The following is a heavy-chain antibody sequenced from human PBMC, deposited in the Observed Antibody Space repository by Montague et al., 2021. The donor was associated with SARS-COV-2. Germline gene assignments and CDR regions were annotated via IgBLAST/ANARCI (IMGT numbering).Heavy chain of an antibody. J-gene: IGHJ6*02. D-gene: IGHD3-3*01. CDR1: GFTFSSYD. CDR3: AKELTSFGVVNDDDDCHYYGMDV. CDR2: ISCDGSNI. Sequence: SLRLSCAASGFTFSSYDMHWVRQAPGKGLEWVAFISCDGSNIYYADSVKGRFTISRDNSKNTLYLQMNSLRAEDTAVHYCAKELTSFGVVNDDDDCHYYGMDVWGQGTTVTVSS. V-gene: IGHV3-30*02.